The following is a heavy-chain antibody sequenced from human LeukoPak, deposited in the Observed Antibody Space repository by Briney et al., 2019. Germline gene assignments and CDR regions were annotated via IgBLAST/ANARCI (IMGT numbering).Heavy chain of an antibody. CDR2: IYTSGST. D-gene: IGHD7-27*01. CDR3: ASRINWGIGAFDI. Sequence: SQTLSLTCTVSGGSISSGSYYWSWIRQPAGKGLEWIGRIYTSGSTNYNPSLKSRVTISVDTSKNQFSLKLSSVTAADTAVYYCASRINWGIGAFDIWGQGTMVTVSS. V-gene: IGHV4-61*02. CDR1: GGSISSGSYY. J-gene: IGHJ3*02.